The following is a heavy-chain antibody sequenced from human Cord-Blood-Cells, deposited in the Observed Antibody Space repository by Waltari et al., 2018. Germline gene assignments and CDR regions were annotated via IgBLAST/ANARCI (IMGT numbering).Heavy chain of an antibody. CDR3: ARVGGGNWGWYFDL. CDR2: IKQDGSEK. Sequence: SCAASGFTFSSYWMSWVRQAPGKGLEWVANIKQDGSEKYYVDSVKGRFTISRDNAKNSLYLQMNSLRAEDTTVYYCARVGGGNWGWYFDLWGRGTLVTVSS. V-gene: IGHV3-7*01. J-gene: IGHJ2*01. D-gene: IGHD7-27*01. CDR1: GFTFSSYW.